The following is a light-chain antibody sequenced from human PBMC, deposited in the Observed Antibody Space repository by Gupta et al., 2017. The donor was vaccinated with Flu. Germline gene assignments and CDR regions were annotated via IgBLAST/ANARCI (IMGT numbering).Light chain of an antibody. CDR2: EVS. J-gene: IGKJ4*01. CDR3: KQTIQFPRT. CDR1: QNLMYSDGRTY. Sequence: DVVMTQPPLSLSVTPGQPASISCRSSQNLMYSDGRTYVYGFLQKSGQSPQLLIYEVSNRFSGVQDRFSGSGSGTEFTLNISRVEAEDLGVYYGKQTIQFPRTFGRGTKMESK. V-gene: IGKV2D-29*02.